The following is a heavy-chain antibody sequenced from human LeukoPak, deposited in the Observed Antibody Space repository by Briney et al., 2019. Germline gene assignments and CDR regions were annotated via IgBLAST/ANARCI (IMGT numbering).Heavy chain of an antibody. D-gene: IGHD2-2*01. Sequence: GGSLRLSCAASGFTLSSYAMHWVRQAPGKVLEWVAVISYDGSNKYYADSVKGRFTITRDNSKNTLYLQMNSLRAEDTAVYYCASPYCSSTSCYPSYYYYGMDVWGQGTTVTVSS. CDR2: ISYDGSNK. J-gene: IGHJ6*02. CDR3: ASPYCSSTSCYPSYYYYGMDV. V-gene: IGHV3-30-3*01. CDR1: GFTLSSYA.